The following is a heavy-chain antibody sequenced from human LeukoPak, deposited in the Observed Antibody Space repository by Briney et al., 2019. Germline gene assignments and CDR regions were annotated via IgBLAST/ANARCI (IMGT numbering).Heavy chain of an antibody. V-gene: IGHV1-18*01. CDR2: VNTNNGDT. CDR1: DYTFTSYG. Sequence: ASVKVSCKASDYTFTSYGIAWVRQAPGQGLEWVGWVNTNNGDTNYAQKIQGRVTMTTDTSTTTAYMELRNLRSDDTAVYFCVRLRAAPAFFDHWGQGALVTVSS. J-gene: IGHJ4*02. D-gene: IGHD6-25*01. CDR3: VRLRAAPAFFDH.